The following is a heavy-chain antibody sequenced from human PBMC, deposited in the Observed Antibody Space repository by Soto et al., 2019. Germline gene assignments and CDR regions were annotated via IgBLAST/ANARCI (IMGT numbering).Heavy chain of an antibody. CDR1: GFTFSSYD. Sequence: EVQLLESGGGLVQPGGSLRLSCAASGFTFSSYDMSWVRQAPGKGLEWVSAISGSGGSTYYADSVKGRFTISRDNSKNTLYLQMNSLRAEDTAVYYCATDLEKTGTTGGNWGQGTLVTVSS. D-gene: IGHD1-7*01. J-gene: IGHJ4*02. CDR2: ISGSGGST. V-gene: IGHV3-23*01. CDR3: ATDLEKTGTTGGN.